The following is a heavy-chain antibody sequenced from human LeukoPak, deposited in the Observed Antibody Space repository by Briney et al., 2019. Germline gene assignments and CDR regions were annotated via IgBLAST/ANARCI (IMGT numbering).Heavy chain of an antibody. J-gene: IGHJ4*02. Sequence: GGSLRLSCAASGFTFSNAWMSWVRQAPGKGLEWVGRIKSKTDGRTTDYAAPVKGRFTISRDDSKNTLYLQMNSLKTEDTAVYYCTTLPERPSPFDYWGQGTLVTVSS. D-gene: IGHD1-1*01. CDR2: IKSKTDGRTT. CDR3: TTLPERPSPFDY. CDR1: GFTFSNAW. V-gene: IGHV3-15*01.